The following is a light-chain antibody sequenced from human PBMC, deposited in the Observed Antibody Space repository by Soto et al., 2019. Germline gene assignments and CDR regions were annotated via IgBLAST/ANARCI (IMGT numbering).Light chain of an antibody. V-gene: IGKV1-39*01. Sequence: DIQMTQSPSSLSASVGDRVTITCRAGQGDSAYLLWYQQRQGAAPKLLIYAASNLLSGVPSRFSGSGSGTNFTLTINGIQLEDVATYYCQQSYKTPHTFGQGTKLETK. CDR2: AAS. CDR1: QGDSAY. CDR3: QQSYKTPHT. J-gene: IGKJ2*01.